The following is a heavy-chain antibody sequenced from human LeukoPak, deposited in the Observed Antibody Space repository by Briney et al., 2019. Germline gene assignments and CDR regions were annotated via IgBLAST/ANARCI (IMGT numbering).Heavy chain of an antibody. Sequence: GGSLRLSCAASGFTFSSYAMHWVRQAPGKGLEWVAVISYDGSNKYYAGSVKGRFTISRDNSKNTLYLQMNSLRAEDTAVYYCARDSSVLLWFESKDVWGQGTTVTVSS. CDR2: ISYDGSNK. CDR1: GFTFSSYA. D-gene: IGHD3-10*01. CDR3: ARDSSVLLWFESKDV. V-gene: IGHV3-30-3*01. J-gene: IGHJ6*02.